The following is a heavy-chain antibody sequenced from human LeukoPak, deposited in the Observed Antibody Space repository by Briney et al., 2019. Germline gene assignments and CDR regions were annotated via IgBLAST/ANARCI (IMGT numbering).Heavy chain of an antibody. CDR1: GYSFTSYW. J-gene: IGHJ6*04. D-gene: IGHD6-19*01. V-gene: IGHV5-10-1*01. CDR3: ARRAVAGNYYYYGMDV. CDR2: IDPSDSYT. Sequence: GESLKISCKGSGYSFTSYWISWVRQMPGKGLEWMGRIDPSDSYTNYSSSFQGHVTISADKSISTAYLQWSSLKASDTAMYYCARRAVAGNYYYYGMDVWGKGTTVTVSS.